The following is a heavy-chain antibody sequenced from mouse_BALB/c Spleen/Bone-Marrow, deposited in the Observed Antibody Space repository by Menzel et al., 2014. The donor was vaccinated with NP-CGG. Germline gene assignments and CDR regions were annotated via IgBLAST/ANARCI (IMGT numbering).Heavy chain of an antibody. CDR3: ARLGYYGMMAY. CDR2: INPDSSTI. D-gene: IGHD1-1*01. Sequence: EVKVVESGGGLVQPGGSLKLSCAASGFDFSRYWMGWVRQAPGRGLKWIGEINPDSSTINYTPSLKDKFIISRDNAKKALYLQMSKVRSEDTALYYCARLGYYGMMAYWGQGTSVTVSS. CDR1: GFDFSRYW. J-gene: IGHJ4*01. V-gene: IGHV4-1*02.